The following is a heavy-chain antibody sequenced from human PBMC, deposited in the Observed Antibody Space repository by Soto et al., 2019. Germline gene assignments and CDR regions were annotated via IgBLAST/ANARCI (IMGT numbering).Heavy chain of an antibody. CDR2: IYYSGST. D-gene: IGHD6-13*01. CDR1: GGSISSYY. V-gene: IGHV4-59*01. CDR3: ARLPGIAAAGTWGGYYYYGMDV. Sequence: PSETLSLTCTVSGGSISSYYWSWIRQPPGKGLEWIGYIYYSGSTNYNPSLKSRVTISVDTSKNQFSLKLSSVTAADTAVYYCARLPGIAAAGTWGGYYYYGMDVSGHGTTVTVSS. J-gene: IGHJ6*02.